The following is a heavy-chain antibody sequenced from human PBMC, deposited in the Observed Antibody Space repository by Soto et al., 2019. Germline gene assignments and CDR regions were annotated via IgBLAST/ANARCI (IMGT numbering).Heavy chain of an antibody. V-gene: IGHV2-5*02. CDR3: AHSLIPNWGSRGAFDY. J-gene: IGHJ4*02. Sequence: QITLKESGPTLVKPTQTLTLTCTFSGFSLSTSGVGVGWIRQPPGKALEWLALIYWDDDKRYSPSLKSRLTIATDTSKTQVVLTMTNTDPVDTATYYSAHSLIPNWGSRGAFDYWGQGTLVTVSS. CDR1: GFSLSTSGVG. D-gene: IGHD7-27*01. CDR2: IYWDDDK.